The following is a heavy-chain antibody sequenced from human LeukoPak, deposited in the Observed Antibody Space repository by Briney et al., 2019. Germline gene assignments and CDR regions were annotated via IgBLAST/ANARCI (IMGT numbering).Heavy chain of an antibody. V-gene: IGHV3-23*01. CDR1: GFTFSSYA. J-gene: IGHJ4*02. Sequence: GGSLRLSCAASGFTFSSYAMSWVRQAPGKVLEWVSAISGSGGSTYYADSVKGRFTISRDNSKNTLYLQMNSLRAEDTAVYYCAKVPEPGGSSWNYWGQGTLVTVSS. CDR2: ISGSGGST. D-gene: IGHD6-13*01. CDR3: AKVPEPGGSSWNY.